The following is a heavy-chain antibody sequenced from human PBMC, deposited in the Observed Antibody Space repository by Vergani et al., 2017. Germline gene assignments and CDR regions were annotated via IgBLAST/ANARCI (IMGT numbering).Heavy chain of an antibody. CDR3: ARERYYYVWGGYDLFTGEVNYYMYV. CDR1: GYTFTGYD. V-gene: IGHV1-8*01. D-gene: IGHD3-3*01. CDR2: MNPNSGKT. Sequence: QVQLVQSGAEVKKPGASVKVSCKASGYTFTGYDINWVRQATGQGLEWMGWMNPNSGKTSYAQKFQGRVTMTRNTAISTADMELSSLRSEDTAVYYWARERYYYVWGGYDLFTGEVNYYMYVWGKGTTVTVSS. J-gene: IGHJ6*03.